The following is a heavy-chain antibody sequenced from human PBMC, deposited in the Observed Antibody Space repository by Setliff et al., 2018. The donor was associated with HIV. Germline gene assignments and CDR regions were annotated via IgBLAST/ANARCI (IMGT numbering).Heavy chain of an antibody. Sequence: PSETLSLTCTVSGGSISSYYWSWIRQPAGKGLEWIGRIYTSGSTNYNPSLKGRVTMSVDTSKNQFSLNLSSVTAADTAVYYCAGFGELLDYYYGMDVWGQGTTVTVSS. D-gene: IGHD3-10*01. V-gene: IGHV4-4*07. CDR3: AGFGELLDYYYGMDV. CDR1: GGSISSYY. CDR2: IYTSGST. J-gene: IGHJ6*02.